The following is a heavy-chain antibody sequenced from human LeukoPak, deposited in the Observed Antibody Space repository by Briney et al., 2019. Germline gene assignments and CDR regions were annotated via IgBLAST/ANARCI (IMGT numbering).Heavy chain of an antibody. CDR1: GFTFSDYY. V-gene: IGHV3-53*01. D-gene: IGHD4/OR15-4a*01. CDR3: ARRAGAYSRPYDY. J-gene: IGHJ4*02. Sequence: GGSLRLSCEASGFTFSDYYMSWVRQAPGKGLEWVSFIYSDNTHYSDSVKGRFTISRDNSKNTLYLQMNSLRAEDTAVYYCARRAGAYSRPYDYWGQGTLVTVSS. CDR2: IYSDNT.